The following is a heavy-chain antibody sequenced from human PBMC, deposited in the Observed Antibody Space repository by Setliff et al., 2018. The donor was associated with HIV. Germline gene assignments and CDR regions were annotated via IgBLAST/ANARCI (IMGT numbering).Heavy chain of an antibody. CDR2: IRSKAHGGTA. V-gene: IGHV3-49*03. CDR3: ARVFGPFDY. D-gene: IGHD3-10*02. CDR1: GFTFGDYV. J-gene: IGHJ4*02. Sequence: GGSLRLSCITSGFTFGDYVMSWFRQAPGKGLEWVGFIRSKAHGGTAEYAATVEVRFIISRDDSKIIAYLQMNSLRAEDTAVYYCARVFGPFDYWGQGTLVTVSS.